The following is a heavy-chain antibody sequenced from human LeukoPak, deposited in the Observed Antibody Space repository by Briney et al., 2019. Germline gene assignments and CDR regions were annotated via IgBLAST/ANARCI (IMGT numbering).Heavy chain of an antibody. CDR2: IYHSGTT. CDR1: GDSISRYY. J-gene: IGHJ4*02. V-gene: IGHV4-59*12. CDR3: ARDGGLVGAAFDY. Sequence: PSETLSLTCTVSGDSISRYYWSWIRQPPGKGLEWIGYIYHSGTTNYNPSLKSRVTISVDTSKNQFSLQLNSVTAADTAVYYCARDGGLVGAAFDYWGQGTLVTVSS. D-gene: IGHD1-26*01.